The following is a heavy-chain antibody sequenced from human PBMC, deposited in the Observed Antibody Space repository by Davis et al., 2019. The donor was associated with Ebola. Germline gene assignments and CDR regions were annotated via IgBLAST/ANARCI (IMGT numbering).Heavy chain of an antibody. D-gene: IGHD3-22*01. V-gene: IGHV3-48*02. Sequence: GESLKISCAASGFTFSSYSMNWVRQAPGKGLEWVSYISSSSSTIYYADSVKGRFTISRDNAKNSLYLQMNSLRDEDTAVYYCARDPTEWLLLYGYFDLWGRGTLVTVSS. CDR1: GFTFSSYS. CDR3: ARDPTEWLLLYGYFDL. J-gene: IGHJ2*01. CDR2: ISSSSSTI.